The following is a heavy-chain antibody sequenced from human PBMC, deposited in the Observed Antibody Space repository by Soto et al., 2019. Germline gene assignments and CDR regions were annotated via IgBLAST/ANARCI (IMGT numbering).Heavy chain of an antibody. CDR2: ISGSGGST. J-gene: IGHJ4*02. V-gene: IGHV3-23*01. CDR1: GFTFSSYA. CDR3: AKDNIVVVVAATPTEAFDY. Sequence: GGSLRLSCAASGFTFSSYAMSWVLQAPGKGLEWVSAISGSGGSTYYADSVKGRFTISKDNSKNTLYLQMNSLRAEDTAVYYCAKDNIVVVVAATPTEAFDYWGQGTLVTVSS. D-gene: IGHD2-15*01.